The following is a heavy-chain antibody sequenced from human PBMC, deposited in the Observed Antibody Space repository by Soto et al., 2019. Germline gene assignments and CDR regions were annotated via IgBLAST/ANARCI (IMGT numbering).Heavy chain of an antibody. CDR2: IATYNSNK. CDR1: GDTSTNFG. J-gene: IGHJ5*02. Sequence: ASVKVSCKTSGDTSTNFGLSWVRQAPGQGLEWMGWIATYNSNKNYAQKFQGRLTLTTDTSTSTGYMELKSLEYDDTAVYYCARVLRGVVNWFDPWGQGTLVTVSS. D-gene: IGHD3-10*01. CDR3: ARVLRGVVNWFDP. V-gene: IGHV1-18*01.